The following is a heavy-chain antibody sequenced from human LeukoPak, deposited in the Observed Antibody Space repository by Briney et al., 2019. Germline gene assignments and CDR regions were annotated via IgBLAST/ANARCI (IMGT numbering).Heavy chain of an antibody. D-gene: IGHD5-12*01. Sequence: SETLSLTCTVSGGSISSYYWSWIRQPAGKGLEWIGRIYTSGSTNYNPSLKSRVTMSVDTSKNQFSLKLSSVTAADTAVYYCARGHRGYSGYDPKYYYGMDVWGQGTTVTVSS. J-gene: IGHJ6*02. CDR3: ARGHRGYSGYDPKYYYGMDV. CDR1: GGSISSYY. CDR2: IYTSGST. V-gene: IGHV4-4*07.